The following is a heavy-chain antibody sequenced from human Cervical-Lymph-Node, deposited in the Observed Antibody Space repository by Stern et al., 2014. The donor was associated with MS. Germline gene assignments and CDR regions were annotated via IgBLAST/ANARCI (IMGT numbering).Heavy chain of an antibody. CDR1: RYTLTNYD. V-gene: IGHV1-8*01. D-gene: IGHD1-14*01. Sequence: QVQLVESGAEVKKPGASVKVSCKASRYTLTNYDINWVRQAPGQGLEWVGWMHVNGGDTGYAQKFQGRVTLTRDTPTGTAYMELRSLTSEDTAVYYCATAILRTYDAFDIWGQGTLVTVSS. CDR2: MHVNGGDT. CDR3: ATAILRTYDAFDI. J-gene: IGHJ3*02.